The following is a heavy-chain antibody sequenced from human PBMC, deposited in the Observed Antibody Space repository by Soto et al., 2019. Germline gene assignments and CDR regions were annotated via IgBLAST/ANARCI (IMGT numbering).Heavy chain of an antibody. CDR2: ISRTGDSA. CDR3: AKGPDGSGYYHNWFDS. V-gene: IGHV3-23*01. J-gene: IGHJ5*01. D-gene: IGHD3-22*01. Sequence: EVHLLESGGALVQPGGSLTLSCAASGFSFSDYAMSWVRQAPGKGLEWVSSISRTGDSAYYADSVKGRSAISRARSKNXWSLQMNSLRVEDTAVYYCAKGPDGSGYYHNWFDSWGQGTLITVSS. CDR1: GFSFSDYA.